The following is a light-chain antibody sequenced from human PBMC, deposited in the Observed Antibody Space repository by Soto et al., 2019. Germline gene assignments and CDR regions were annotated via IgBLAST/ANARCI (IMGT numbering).Light chain of an antibody. CDR3: AAWDDSLSGPGV. Sequence: QSVLTQPPSASVTPGQRVTISCSGSSSNIGSNYVYWYQQLPGTAPKLLIYRNNQRPSGVPDRFSGSKSGTSASLAISGLQSEDEADYYCAAWDDSLSGPGVFGGGTKVTVL. J-gene: IGLJ3*02. CDR1: SSNIGSNY. CDR2: RNN. V-gene: IGLV1-47*01.